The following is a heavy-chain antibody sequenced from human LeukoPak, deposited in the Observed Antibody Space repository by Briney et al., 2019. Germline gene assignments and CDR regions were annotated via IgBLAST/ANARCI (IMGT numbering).Heavy chain of an antibody. CDR1: GGSISSFY. D-gene: IGHD6-19*01. CDR2: IYYSGST. Sequence: SETLSLTCNVSGGSISSFYWSWIRQPPGEGLEWIGYIYYSGSTNYNPSLKSRVNISVDTSNNQFSLILNSLTAADTAVYYCARHSSAWYGRLFDSWGQGTLVTVSS. J-gene: IGHJ4*02. CDR3: ARHSSAWYGRLFDS. V-gene: IGHV4-59*08.